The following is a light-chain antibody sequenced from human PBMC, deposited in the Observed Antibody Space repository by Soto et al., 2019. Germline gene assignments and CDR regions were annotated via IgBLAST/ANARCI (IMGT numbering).Light chain of an antibody. CDR1: QSVSSN. Sequence: EIGMTQSPATLSVSPGERATLSCRASQSVSSNLAWYQQKPGQAPRLLIYGASTRASGIPARFSVSGSGTEFTLAISSLQSEDFVVYYCQQYNNWTQPFGPGPKVEIK. J-gene: IGKJ1*01. V-gene: IGKV3-15*01. CDR2: GAS. CDR3: QQYNNWTQP.